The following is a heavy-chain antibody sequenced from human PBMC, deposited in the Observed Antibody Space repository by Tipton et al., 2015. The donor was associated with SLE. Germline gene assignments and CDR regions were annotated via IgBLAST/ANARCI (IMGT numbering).Heavy chain of an antibody. Sequence: SLRLSCAASGFTFSSYAMHWVRQAPGKGLEWVAVISYDGSNKYHADSVKGRFTISRDNSKNTLYLQMNSLRAEDTAVYYCARDLSGWYGLDYWGQGTLVTVSS. CDR2: ISYDGSNK. J-gene: IGHJ4*02. V-gene: IGHV3-30*04. D-gene: IGHD6-19*01. CDR1: GFTFSSYA. CDR3: ARDLSGWYGLDY.